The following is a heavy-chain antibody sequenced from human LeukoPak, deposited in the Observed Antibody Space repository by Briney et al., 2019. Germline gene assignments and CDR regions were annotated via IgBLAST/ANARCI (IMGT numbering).Heavy chain of an antibody. D-gene: IGHD3-10*02. CDR1: GFTFSNTW. Sequence: GGSLRLSCAASGFTFSNTWMNWVRQAPGKGLEWVSYISSSGSTIYYADSVKGRFTISRDNAKNSLYLQMNSLRAEDTAVYYCAELGITMIGGVWGKGTTVTISS. J-gene: IGHJ6*04. CDR2: ISSSGSTI. CDR3: AELGITMIGGV. V-gene: IGHV3-48*04.